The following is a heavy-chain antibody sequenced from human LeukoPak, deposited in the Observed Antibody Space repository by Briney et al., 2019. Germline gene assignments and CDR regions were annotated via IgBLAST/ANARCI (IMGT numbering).Heavy chain of an antibody. CDR1: GFTFSTYW. D-gene: IGHD5/OR15-5a*01. J-gene: IGHJ4*02. Sequence: GGSLRLSCAASGFTFSTYWVSWARHPPGKGLEWVANINQGGSVKQHVDSVEGRFTVSRDNAKNSLFLQMNSLRAEDTAVYYCVRLSRSVPNDYWGQGTLVTVSS. V-gene: IGHV3-7*01. CDR3: VRLSRSVPNDY. CDR2: INQGGSVK.